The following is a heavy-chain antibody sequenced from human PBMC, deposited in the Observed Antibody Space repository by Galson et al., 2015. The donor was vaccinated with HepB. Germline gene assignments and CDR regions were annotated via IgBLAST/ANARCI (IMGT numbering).Heavy chain of an antibody. D-gene: IGHD3-10*01. V-gene: IGHV3-30*18. J-gene: IGHJ4*02. CDR3: AKEHYYGSGSYYNGAGEYYFDY. CDR1: GFTFSSYG. Sequence: SLRLSCAASGFTFSSYGMHWVRQAPGKGLEWVAVISYDGSNKYYADSVKGRFTISRDNSKNTLYLQMNSLRAEDTAVYYCAKEHYYGSGSYYNGAGEYYFDYWGQGTLVTVSS. CDR2: ISYDGSNK.